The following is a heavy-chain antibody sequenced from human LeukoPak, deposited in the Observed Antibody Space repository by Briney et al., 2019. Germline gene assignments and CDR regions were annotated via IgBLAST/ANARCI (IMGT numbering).Heavy chain of an antibody. D-gene: IGHD4-17*01. J-gene: IGHJ4*02. CDR2: ISWDSDSI. V-gene: IGHV3-9*01. CDR3: ARGGGTTVTQDGYYFDY. CDR1: GFTLHDYA. Sequence: PGGSLRLSCVASGFTLHDYAMHWVRQAPGKGLEWVSGISWDSDSIGYADSVKGRFTISRDNAKNSLYLQMNSLRAEDTAVYYCARGGGTTVTQDGYYFDYWGQGTLVTVSS.